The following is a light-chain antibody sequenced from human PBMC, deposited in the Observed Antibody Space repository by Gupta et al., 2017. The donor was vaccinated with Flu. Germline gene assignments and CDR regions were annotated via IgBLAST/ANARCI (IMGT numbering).Light chain of an antibody. Sequence: ETVMTQSPGTLSLSPGETATLSCKASQSVGSKVAWYQQKLGQTPRLLMYGASNRASSIPTRFSGRGSGTEFTLIISSLQSEDFAIYYCPQYNNSPPVTFGQATKVEIK. J-gene: IGKJ1*01. CDR3: PQYNNSPPVT. V-gene: IGKV3-15*01. CDR2: GAS. CDR1: QSVGSK.